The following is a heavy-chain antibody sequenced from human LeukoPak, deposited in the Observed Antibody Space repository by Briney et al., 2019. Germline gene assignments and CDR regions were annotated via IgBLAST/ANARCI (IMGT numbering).Heavy chain of an antibody. V-gene: IGHV3-23*01. CDR1: GFTFSCYA. CDR3: AKFDDQLLYDWFDP. Sequence: GGSLRLSCAASGFTFSCYAMSWVRQAPGKGLEWVSAISSSGGSTYYADSVKGRFTISRDNSKNTLYLQMNSLRAEDTAVYYCAKFDDQLLYDWFDPWGQGTLVTVFS. J-gene: IGHJ5*02. CDR2: ISSSGGST. D-gene: IGHD2-2*02.